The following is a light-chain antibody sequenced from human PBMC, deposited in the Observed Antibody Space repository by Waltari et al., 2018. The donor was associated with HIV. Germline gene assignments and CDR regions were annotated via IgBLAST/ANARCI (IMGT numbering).Light chain of an antibody. J-gene: IGLJ3*02. CDR3: SSYTSATTWV. CDR1: SSDIGDYNF. V-gene: IGLV2-14*03. Sequence: QSALTQPASVSGSPGQSITISCTGSSSDIGDYNFVSWYQHHPGNAPKLIIFDVAERPSGISHRFSGSKSANTASLTISGLQAEYEADYYCSSYTSATTWVFGGGTKLTVL. CDR2: DVA.